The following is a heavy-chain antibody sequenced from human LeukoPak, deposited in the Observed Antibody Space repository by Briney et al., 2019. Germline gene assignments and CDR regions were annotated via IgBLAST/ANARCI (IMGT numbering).Heavy chain of an antibody. CDR1: GFTFSRYW. J-gene: IGHJ4*02. V-gene: IGHV3-74*01. CDR3: ASVLGTNLPFDY. CDR2: IKSDGSSA. Sequence: GGSLRLSCASSGFTFSRYWMYWVRQAPGKGLVWVSRIKSDGSSASYADSVKGRFTISRDNPKNTLYLQMNSLRAEDTAVYYCASVLGTNLPFDYWGQGTLGNVSS. D-gene: IGHD1-7*01.